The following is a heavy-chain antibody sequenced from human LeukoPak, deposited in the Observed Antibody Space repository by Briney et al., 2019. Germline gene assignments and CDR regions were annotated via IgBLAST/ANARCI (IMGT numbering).Heavy chain of an antibody. Sequence: PSQTLSLTCTVSGGSISSGGNYWSWLRQLPGKGLEWIGYIYYVGNTNYNPSLKSRLSTSVDTSNNQFSLRLTSVTAADTAVYYCARVEVIGSTRYFDYWGQGAMVSVSS. CDR1: GGSISSGGNY. D-gene: IGHD3-16*02. CDR3: ARVEVIGSTRYFDY. V-gene: IGHV4-31*03. J-gene: IGHJ4*02. CDR2: IYYVGNT.